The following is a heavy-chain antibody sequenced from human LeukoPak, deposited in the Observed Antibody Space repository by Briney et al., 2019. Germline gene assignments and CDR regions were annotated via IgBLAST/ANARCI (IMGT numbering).Heavy chain of an antibody. CDR3: TTDLSYGLINFDY. D-gene: IGHD5-18*01. V-gene: IGHV3-30*02. J-gene: IGHJ4*02. Sequence: HPGGSLRLSCAASGFTFSSYGMHWVRQAPGKGLEWVAFIRYDGSNKYYADSVKGRFTISRDDSKNTLYLQMNSLKTEDTAVYYCTTDLSYGLINFDYWGQGTLVTVSS. CDR1: GFTFSSYG. CDR2: IRYDGSNK.